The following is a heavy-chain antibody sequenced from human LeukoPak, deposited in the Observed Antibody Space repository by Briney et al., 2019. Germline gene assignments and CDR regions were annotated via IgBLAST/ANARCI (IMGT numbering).Heavy chain of an antibody. CDR1: GFTFSSYG. J-gene: IGHJ4*02. CDR2: ISYDGSNK. D-gene: IGHD6-19*01. Sequence: GGSLRLSCAASGFTFSSYGMHWVRQAPGKGLEWVAVISYDGSNKYYADSVKGRFTISRDNSKNTLYLQMNSLRAEDTAVYYCAKELAACRQWLTDWGQGTLVTVSS. V-gene: IGHV3-30*18. CDR3: AKELAACRQWLTD.